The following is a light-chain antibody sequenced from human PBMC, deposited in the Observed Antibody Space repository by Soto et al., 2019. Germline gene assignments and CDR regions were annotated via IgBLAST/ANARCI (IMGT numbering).Light chain of an antibody. J-gene: IGLJ3*02. V-gene: IGLV4-69*01. CDR2: LNSDGSH. CDR1: SGHSSYA. CDR3: QTWGTGYWV. Sequence: QPVLTQSPSASASLGPSVKLTCTLSSGHSSYAIAWHQQQPEKGPRYLMKLNSDGSHSKGDGIPDRFSGSSSGAERYLTISSLQSEDEADYSCQTWGTGYWVFGGGTKLTVL.